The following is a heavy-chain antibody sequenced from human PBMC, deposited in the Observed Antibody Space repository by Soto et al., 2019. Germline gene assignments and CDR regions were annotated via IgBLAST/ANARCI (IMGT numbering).Heavy chain of an antibody. J-gene: IGHJ4*02. V-gene: IGHV4-4*07. CDR3: ARVGAEYCSSTSCYTGDY. Sequence: SKTLSLTCTVSVGSISSYYWSWIRQPAGKGLEWIGRIYTSGSTNYNPSLKSRVTMSVDTSKNQFSLKLSSVTAADTSVYYCARVGAEYCSSTSCYTGDYWGQGTLVTGSS. CDR1: VGSISSYY. D-gene: IGHD2-2*02. CDR2: IYTSGST.